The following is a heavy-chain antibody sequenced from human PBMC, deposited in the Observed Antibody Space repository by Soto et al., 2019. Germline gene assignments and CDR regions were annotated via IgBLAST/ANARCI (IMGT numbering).Heavy chain of an antibody. CDR2: IIPIFGTT. CDR3: ARDSIAASGTDY. V-gene: IGHV1-69*01. J-gene: IGHJ4*02. Sequence: QVQLVQSGAEVKKPGSSVKVSCKASGGTFSSYTLAWVRQAPGQGLEWMGEIIPIFGTTNYVQKFQGRVTITADVSTNTAYMELSSLRSEDTAMYYRARDSIAASGTDYWGQGTLVTVSS. D-gene: IGHD6-13*01. CDR1: GGTFSSYT.